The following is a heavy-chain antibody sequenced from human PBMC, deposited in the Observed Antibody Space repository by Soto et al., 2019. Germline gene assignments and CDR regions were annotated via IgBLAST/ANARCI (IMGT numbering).Heavy chain of an antibody. J-gene: IGHJ5*02. CDR1: GFTFSSYS. D-gene: IGHD3-22*01. Sequence: EVQLVESGGGLVQPGGSLRLSCAASGFTFSSYSMNWVRQAPGKGLEWVSDISSSSSTIYYADSVKGRFTISRDNAKNTLYLQMNILRDDDTAVYSCASEPITMIGFNWFDLWGQGTLVTVSS. V-gene: IGHV3-48*02. CDR2: ISSSSSTI. CDR3: ASEPITMIGFNWFDL.